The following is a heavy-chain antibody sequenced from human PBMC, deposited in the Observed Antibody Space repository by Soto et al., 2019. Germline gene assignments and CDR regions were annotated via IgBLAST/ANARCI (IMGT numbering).Heavy chain of an antibody. Sequence: SVKVSCKASGGIFNSFAINWVRQAPKQGLEWMGGIIPLFGTANYAQKFQGRVTITADESTSTAYMELSSLKSEDTAVYYCAGVYWTYAFDVWGQGTLVTVSS. CDR1: GGIFNSFA. D-gene: IGHD3-16*01. V-gene: IGHV1-69*13. CDR2: IIPLFGTA. J-gene: IGHJ4*02. CDR3: AGVYWTYAFDV.